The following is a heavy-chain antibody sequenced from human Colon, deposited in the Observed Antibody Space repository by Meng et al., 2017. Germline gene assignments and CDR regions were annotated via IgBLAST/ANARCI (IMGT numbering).Heavy chain of an antibody. V-gene: IGHV4-4*02. J-gene: IGHJ4*02. CDR1: GGSISTTNW. D-gene: IGHD2-2*01. Sequence: VHPEEAGPGLVRPSVTLSLTCAGSGGSISTTNWWSWVRQPPGKGLEWIGEIYQTGSTNYNSSLNSRVTISLDKPKNQFSLRMNSVTAADTAVYYCATSGCTSSTNCHAPLRWGQGTLVTVSS. CDR2: IYQTGST. CDR3: ATSGCTSSTNCHAPLR.